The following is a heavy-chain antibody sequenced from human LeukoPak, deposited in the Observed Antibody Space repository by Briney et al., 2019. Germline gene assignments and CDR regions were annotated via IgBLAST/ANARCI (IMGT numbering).Heavy chain of an antibody. J-gene: IGHJ4*02. CDR1: GLTFSDYY. CDR3: ARAYDSSGYYFGGFDY. CDR2: ISSSGSTI. V-gene: IGHV3-11*04. D-gene: IGHD3-22*01. Sequence: GGSLRLSCAASGLTFSDYYMSWIRQAPGKGLEWVSYISSSGSTIYYADSVKGRFTISRDNAKNSLYLQMNSLRAEDTAVYYCARAYDSSGYYFGGFDYWGQGTLVTVSS.